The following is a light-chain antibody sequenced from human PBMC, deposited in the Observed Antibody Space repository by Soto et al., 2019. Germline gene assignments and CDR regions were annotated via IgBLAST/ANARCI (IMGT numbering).Light chain of an antibody. J-gene: IGLJ2*01. CDR3: SLYAGSNNVV. Sequence: QSALTQPPSASGSPGQSGAISCTGTSSDIGAYKFVSWYQQHPGKAPKLIIYEVSIRPSGVPDRFSGSKSGNTASLTVSGLLAEDEADYYCSLYAGSNNVVFGGGTKLTVL. CDR1: SSDIGAYKF. V-gene: IGLV2-8*01. CDR2: EVS.